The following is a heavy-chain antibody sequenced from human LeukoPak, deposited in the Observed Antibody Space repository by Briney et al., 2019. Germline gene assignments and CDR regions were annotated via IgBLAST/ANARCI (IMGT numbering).Heavy chain of an antibody. J-gene: IGHJ4*02. D-gene: IGHD3-16*01. Sequence: PGGSLRLSCAATGSTFSSHSMNWVRQAPGMGLEWVSYISSGSATIYYADSVKGRFTISRDNAKNSLYLQMSGLRDEDTAVYYCASGGYGQFDYWGQGTLVTVSS. CDR3: ASGGYGQFDY. CDR1: GSTFSSHS. V-gene: IGHV3-48*02. CDR2: ISSGSATI.